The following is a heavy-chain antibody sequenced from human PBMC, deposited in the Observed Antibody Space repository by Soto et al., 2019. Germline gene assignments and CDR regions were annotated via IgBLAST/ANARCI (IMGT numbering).Heavy chain of an antibody. CDR2: IYSGGAT. D-gene: IGHD3-16*01. V-gene: IGHV3-53*01. Sequence: GGSLRLSCAASGFSVSTNYLTWVRQAPGTGLEWVSLIYSGGATYYAASVRGRFTISRDNSKNTVYLQMNNLRAEDTAVYYCARGYGTTYAFGYWGQGTLVTVSS. CDR1: GFSVSTNY. J-gene: IGHJ4*02. CDR3: ARGYGTTYAFGY.